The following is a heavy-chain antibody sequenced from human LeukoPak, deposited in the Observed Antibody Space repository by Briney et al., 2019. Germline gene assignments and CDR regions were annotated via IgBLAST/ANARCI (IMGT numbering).Heavy chain of an antibody. Sequence: SETLSLTCAVSGSSISSYYWSWIRQPPGKGLEWIGYIYYTGSTNYNPSLKSRVTISVDTSKNQFSLKLSSVTAADTAVYFCAREAHDITSAFDIWGQGTMVTVSS. CDR1: GSSISSYY. CDR2: IYYTGST. CDR3: AREAHDITSAFDI. D-gene: IGHD3-9*01. V-gene: IGHV4-59*01. J-gene: IGHJ3*02.